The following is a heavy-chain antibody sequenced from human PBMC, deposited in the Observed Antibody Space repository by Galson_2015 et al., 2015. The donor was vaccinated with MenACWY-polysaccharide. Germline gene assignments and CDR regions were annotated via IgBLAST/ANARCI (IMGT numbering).Heavy chain of an antibody. Sequence: LSLTCAVSGYSISSGYYWGWIRQPPGKGLEWIGSIHHSGSTYYNPSLKSRVTISVDTSKNQFSLKLSSVTAADTAVYYCARVEKYSGSYYILHWGQGTLVTVSS. J-gene: IGHJ4*02. D-gene: IGHD1-26*01. V-gene: IGHV4-38-2*01. CDR2: IHHSGST. CDR1: GYSISSGYY. CDR3: ARVEKYSGSYYILH.